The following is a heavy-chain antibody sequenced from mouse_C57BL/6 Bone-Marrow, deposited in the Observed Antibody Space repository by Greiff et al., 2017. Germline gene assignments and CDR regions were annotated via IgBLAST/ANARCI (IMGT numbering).Heavy chain of an antibody. CDR1: GYTFTSYW. J-gene: IGHJ4*01. V-gene: IGHV1-64*01. CDR2: IHPNSGST. D-gene: IGHD1-1*01. CDR3: ARFLNYYGSSHYAMDY. Sequence: QVHVKQSGAELVKPGASVKLSCKASGYTFTSYWMHWVKQRPGQGLEWIGMIHPNSGSTNYNEKFKSKATLTVDKSSSTAYMQLSSLTSEDSAVYYCARFLNYYGSSHYAMDYWGQGTSVTVSS.